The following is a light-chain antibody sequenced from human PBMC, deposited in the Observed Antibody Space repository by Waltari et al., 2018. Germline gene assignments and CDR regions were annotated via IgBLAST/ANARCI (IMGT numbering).Light chain of an antibody. CDR1: SSDVGAYNY. Sequence: QSALTQAASVSGSPGQSITISCTGTSSDVGAYNYVSWYQQHPGKAPKLMIYDVSNRPSGVSNRFSGSNSGNTSSLTISGLQAEDEADYYCSSFTSSSTVLFGGGTRLSVL. J-gene: IGLJ2*01. CDR2: DVS. V-gene: IGLV2-14*03. CDR3: SSFTSSSTVL.